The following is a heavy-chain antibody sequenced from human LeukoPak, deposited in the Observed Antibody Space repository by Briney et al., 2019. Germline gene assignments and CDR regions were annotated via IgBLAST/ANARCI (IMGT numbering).Heavy chain of an antibody. CDR2: IYYSGST. Sequence: PSPTLSLTCNVSGGSINSGDKYWSWIRQPPGKGLEWIGYIYYSGSTYYNPSLKSRLTISVDTSENQFSLHLTSVTAADTAVYFCARVTRWAGLDFWGQGTLVTVSS. D-gene: IGHD2-21*02. CDR1: GGSINSGDKY. CDR3: ARVTRWAGLDF. V-gene: IGHV4-30-4*01. J-gene: IGHJ4*02.